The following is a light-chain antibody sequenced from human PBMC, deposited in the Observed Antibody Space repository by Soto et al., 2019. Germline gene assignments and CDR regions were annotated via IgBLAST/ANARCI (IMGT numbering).Light chain of an antibody. Sequence: QSVLTQPPSVSGAPGQRVTIPCTGSSSNIGAGYDVHWYQQLPGTAPKLLIYGNSNRPSGVPDRFSGSKSGTSASLAITGLQAEDEADYYSSLSGPGVFGGGTKLTVL. CDR2: GNS. J-gene: IGLJ3*02. V-gene: IGLV1-40*01. CDR3: SLSGPGV. CDR1: SSNIGAGYD.